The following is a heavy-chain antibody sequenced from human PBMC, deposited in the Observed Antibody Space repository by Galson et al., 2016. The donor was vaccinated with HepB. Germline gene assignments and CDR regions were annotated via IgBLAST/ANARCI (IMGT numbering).Heavy chain of an antibody. CDR3: ARDRDSGRPYGMDV. J-gene: IGHJ6*02. Sequence: SLRLSCAASGFIFSTYGLHWVRQAPRTRLEWVAVIWYDASNQYYADSVRGRFTISRDNSKHTLYLHMNSLRAEDTAVYYCARDRDSGRPYGMDVWGQGTTVTVSS. D-gene: IGHD5-12*01. CDR2: IWYDASNQ. V-gene: IGHV3-33*01. CDR1: GFIFSTYG.